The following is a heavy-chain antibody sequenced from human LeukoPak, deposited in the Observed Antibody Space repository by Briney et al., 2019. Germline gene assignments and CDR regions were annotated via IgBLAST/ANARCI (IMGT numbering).Heavy chain of an antibody. J-gene: IGHJ4*02. Sequence: GGSLRLSCAASGFTFSDYWMHWVRQAPGKGLVWVSRIKTDGTTTTYPDSVKGRFTISRDNSKNTLYLQMNSLRAEDTAVYYCAKSRSGSCYWDTDYWGQGTLVTVSS. D-gene: IGHD1-26*01. CDR3: AKSRSGSCYWDTDY. CDR1: GFTFSDYW. V-gene: IGHV3-74*03. CDR2: IKTDGTTT.